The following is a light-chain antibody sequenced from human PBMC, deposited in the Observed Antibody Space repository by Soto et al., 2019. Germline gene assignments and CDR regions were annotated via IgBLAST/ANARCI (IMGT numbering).Light chain of an antibody. CDR3: QQYNNWPHT. CDR1: QSVSSD. CDR2: DVS. J-gene: IGKJ2*01. V-gene: IGKV3-11*01. Sequence: EIVLTQSPATLSLSPGERATLSCRASQSVSSDLAWYQQKPGQAPRLLIYDVSDRATGVPARFSGSGSGTDFTLTISSLEPEDFAVYYCQQYNNWPHTFGQGTKLEIK.